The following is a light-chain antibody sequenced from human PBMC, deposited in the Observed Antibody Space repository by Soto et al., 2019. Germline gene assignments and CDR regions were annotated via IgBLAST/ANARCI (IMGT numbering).Light chain of an antibody. CDR3: QQYGTSLSWT. CDR1: QSVTSSY. CDR2: GAS. J-gene: IGKJ1*01. V-gene: IGKV3-20*01. Sequence: EIVLTQSPGTLSLSPGERATLPCRASQSVTSSYLTWYQQKPGQAPRLLIYGASSRAAGIPDRFSGSGSGTDFTLTINRLEPEDFAVYYCQQYGTSLSWTFGQGTKV.